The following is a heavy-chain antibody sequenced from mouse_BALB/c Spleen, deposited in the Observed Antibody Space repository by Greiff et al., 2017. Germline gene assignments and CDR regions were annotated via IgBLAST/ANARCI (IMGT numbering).Heavy chain of an antibody. CDR3: ARSEGVVATKDY. V-gene: IGHV1-31*01. J-gene: IGHJ2*01. CDR1: GYSFTGYY. D-gene: IGHD1-1*01. Sequence: EVQLQQSGPELVKPGASVKISCKASGYSFTGYYMHWVKQSHVKSLEWIGRINPYNGATSYNQNFKDKASLTVDKSSSTAYMELHSLTSEDSAVYYCARSEGVVATKDYWGQGTTLTVSS. CDR2: INPYNGAT.